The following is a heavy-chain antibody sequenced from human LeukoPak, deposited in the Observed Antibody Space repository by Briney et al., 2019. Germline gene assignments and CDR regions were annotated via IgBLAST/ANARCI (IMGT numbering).Heavy chain of an antibody. Sequence: PGGSLRLSCAASGFTFSSYAMSWVRQAPGKGLEWVSAISGSGGSTYYADSVKGRFTISRDNAKNSLYLQMNSLRAEDTAVYFCARLRYYAVDVWGQGTTVIVSS. CDR3: ARLRYYAVDV. V-gene: IGHV3-23*01. D-gene: IGHD2-21*01. J-gene: IGHJ6*02. CDR2: ISGSGGST. CDR1: GFTFSSYA.